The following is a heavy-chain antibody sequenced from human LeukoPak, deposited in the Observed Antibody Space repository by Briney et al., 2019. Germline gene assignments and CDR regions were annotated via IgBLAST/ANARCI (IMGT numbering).Heavy chain of an antibody. V-gene: IGHV3-30-3*01. Sequence: GGSLRLSCAASGFTFSSYAMHWVRQAPGKGLEWVAVISYDGSNKYYADSVKGRFTISRDNSKNTLYLQMNSLRAEDTAVYYCAKVRGVGYYDFWSGYSTGPFDYWGQGTLVTVSS. J-gene: IGHJ4*02. CDR2: ISYDGSNK. CDR1: GFTFSSYA. D-gene: IGHD3-3*01. CDR3: AKVRGVGYYDFWSGYSTGPFDY.